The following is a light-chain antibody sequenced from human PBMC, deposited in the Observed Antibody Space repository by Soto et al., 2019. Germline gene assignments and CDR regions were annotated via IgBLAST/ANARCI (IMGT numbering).Light chain of an antibody. CDR1: QSISTY. J-gene: IGKJ2*01. CDR3: QQSYSTLYT. CDR2: AAS. V-gene: IGKV1-39*01. Sequence: DIQMTQSPSSLSASVGDRVTITCRASQSISTYLNWYQQEPGKAPKVLIYAASSLRSVVPPRFSGSGSGTEFTLTISSLQPEDVATYYCQQSYSTLYTFGQGTNLKIK.